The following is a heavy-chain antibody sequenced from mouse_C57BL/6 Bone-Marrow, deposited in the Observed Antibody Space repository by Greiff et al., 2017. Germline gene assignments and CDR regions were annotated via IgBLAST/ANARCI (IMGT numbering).Heavy chain of an antibody. CDR2: ISSGGSYT. J-gene: IGHJ2*01. Sequence: EVHLVESGGDLVKPGGSLKLSCAASGFTFSSYGMSWVRQTPDKRLEWVATISSGGSYTYYPDSVKGRFTISRDTAKNTLYLQMSSLKSEDTAMYYCARRGMVKGYFDYWGQGTTLTVSS. CDR1: GFTFSSYG. CDR3: ARRGMVKGYFDY. D-gene: IGHD2-2*01. V-gene: IGHV5-6*01.